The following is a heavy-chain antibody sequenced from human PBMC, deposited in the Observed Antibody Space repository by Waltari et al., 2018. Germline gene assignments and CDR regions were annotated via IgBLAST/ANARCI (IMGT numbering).Heavy chain of an antibody. J-gene: IGHJ4*02. D-gene: IGHD1-1*01. CDR2: IYSGGST. CDR1: GFTVSSYY. Sequence: EVQLVESGGGLIQPGGSLRLSCAASGFTVSSYYMSWVRQAPGKGLEWVSVIYSGGSTYYADSVKGRFTISRDSSKNTLYLQMNSLRAEDTSVYYCAKVDNVGLNNYWGQGTLVTVSS. V-gene: IGHV3-53*01. CDR3: AKVDNVGLNNY.